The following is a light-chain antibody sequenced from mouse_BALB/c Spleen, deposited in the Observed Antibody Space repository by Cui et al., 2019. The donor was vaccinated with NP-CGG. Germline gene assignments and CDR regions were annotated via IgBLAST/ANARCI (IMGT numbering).Light chain of an antibody. J-gene: IGLJ1*01. V-gene: IGLV1*01. CDR1: TGSFTTSNY. CDR3: ALWYSNHWV. Sequence: QAVVTQEAALTTSPGETVTLTCRSSTGSFTTSNYANWVQEKPDHLFTGIIGGTNNRAPGVPARFSGSLIGDKAALTITGAQTEDEAVYFCALWYSNHWVFGGGTKLTVL. CDR2: GTN.